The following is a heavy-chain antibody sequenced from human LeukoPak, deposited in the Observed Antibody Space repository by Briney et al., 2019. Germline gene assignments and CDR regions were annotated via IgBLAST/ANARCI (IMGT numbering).Heavy chain of an antibody. J-gene: IGHJ5*02. V-gene: IGHV1-18*01. D-gene: IGHD6-13*01. CDR3: VAEAAAAGGHWFDP. CDR1: GYTFTSYS. CDR2: ISAYNGNT. Sequence: ASVKVSCKXSGYTFTSYSISWVRQAPGQGLEWMGWISAYNGNTNYSQKLQGRVTMTTDTSTSTAYMELRSLRSEDTAVYYCVAEAAAAGGHWFDPWGQGTLVTVSS.